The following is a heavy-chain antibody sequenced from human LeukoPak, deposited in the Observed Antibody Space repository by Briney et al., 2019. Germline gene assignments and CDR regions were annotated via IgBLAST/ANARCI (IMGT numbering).Heavy chain of an antibody. V-gene: IGHV4-39*07. CDR3: AREGVGVTKY. Sequence: SETLSLTCTVSGGSISSSSYYWGWIRQPPGKGLEWIGSIYYSGSTYYNPSLKSRVTISVDTSKNQFSLKLSSVTAADTAVYYCAREGVGVTKYWGQGTLVTVSP. D-gene: IGHD1-26*01. CDR2: IYYSGST. CDR1: GGSISSSSYY. J-gene: IGHJ4*02.